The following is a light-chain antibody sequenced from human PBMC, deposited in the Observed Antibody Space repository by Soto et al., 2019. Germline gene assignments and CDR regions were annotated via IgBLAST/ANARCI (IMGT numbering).Light chain of an antibody. CDR1: SSDVGGYDH. CDR3: SSYTSTNTRL. J-gene: IGLJ1*01. V-gene: IGLV2-14*01. Sequence: QSALTQPASVSGSPGQSITISCTGTSSDVGGYDHVSWYQLHPGKAPKLMVFEVSNRPSGVSYRFSGSKSGNTASLTISGLQAEDEADYYCSSYTSTNTRLFGTGTKLTVL. CDR2: EVS.